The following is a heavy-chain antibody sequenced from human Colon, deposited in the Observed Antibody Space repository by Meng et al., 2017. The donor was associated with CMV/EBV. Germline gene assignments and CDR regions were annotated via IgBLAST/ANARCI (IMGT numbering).Heavy chain of an antibody. CDR3: AKNLNYYFYYGMDV. J-gene: IGHJ6*02. Sequence: GESLKISCAASGFTFSNYGVHWVRQAPGKGLEWVAVIWFDGSNEYYADSVKGRFSISRDNTKNTLYLQMNNLRAEDTAVYYCAKNLNYYFYYGMDVWGQGTTVTVSS. CDR2: IWFDGSNE. CDR1: GFTFSNYG. V-gene: IGHV3-33*06.